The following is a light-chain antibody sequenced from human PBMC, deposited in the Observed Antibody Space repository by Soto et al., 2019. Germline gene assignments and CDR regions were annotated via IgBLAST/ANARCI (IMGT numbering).Light chain of an antibody. CDR3: SSYRSSGIPV. V-gene: IGLV2-14*01. Sequence: QSALTQPASVSGSPGQSITIFCTGTSSDVGGYDYVSWYQQHPGKAPKLLIYDVTNRPSGVSNRFSGSKSGNTASLTISGLQAEDEADYYCSSYRSSGIPVFGGGTKLTVL. J-gene: IGLJ7*01. CDR2: DVT. CDR1: SSDVGGYDY.